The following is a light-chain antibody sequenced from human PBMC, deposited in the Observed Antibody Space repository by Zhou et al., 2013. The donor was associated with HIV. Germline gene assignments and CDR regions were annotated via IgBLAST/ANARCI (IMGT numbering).Light chain of an antibody. CDR2: KAS. CDR3: QQYDIYPWT. CDR1: QSMSTW. V-gene: IGKV1-5*03. Sequence: DIQMTQSPSTRSASIGDTVTITCRASQSMSTWLAWYQQKPGKAPRLLIYKASTLESGVPSRFSGSGSGTEFTLTITSLQPDDFATYYCQQYDIYPWTFGQGTKVELK. J-gene: IGKJ1*01.